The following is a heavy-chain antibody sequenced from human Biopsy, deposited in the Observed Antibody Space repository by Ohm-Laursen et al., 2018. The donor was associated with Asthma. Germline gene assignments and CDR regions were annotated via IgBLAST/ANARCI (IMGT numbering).Heavy chain of an antibody. J-gene: IGHJ3*01. D-gene: IGHD3-22*01. CDR1: RDIFSSYG. Sequence: ASVKVSCKGSRDIFSSYGFSWVRQAPGQGLEWMGGIIPISLTPSYARRFRGRVTISADEYPRTAYMELSSLRSEDTAVYYCARDPSYFDPSVEGWHLWGQGTMVTVSS. CDR3: ARDPSYFDPSVEGWHL. CDR2: IIPISLTP. V-gene: IGHV1-69*13.